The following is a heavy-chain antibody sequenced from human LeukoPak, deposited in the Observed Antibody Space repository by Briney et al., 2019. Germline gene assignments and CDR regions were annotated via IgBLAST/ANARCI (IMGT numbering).Heavy chain of an antibody. V-gene: IGHV3-21*01. CDR1: GFTFSSYS. D-gene: IGHD2-2*01. CDR3: ARGLYCSSTSCYQLDY. CDR2: ISSSSSYI. J-gene: IGHJ4*02. Sequence: PGGSLRLSCAASGFTFSSYSMNWVRQAPGKGLEWVSSISSSSSYIYYADSVKGRFTISRDNAKNSLYLQMNSLRAEDTAVYYCARGLYCSSTSCYQLDYWGQGTLVTVSS.